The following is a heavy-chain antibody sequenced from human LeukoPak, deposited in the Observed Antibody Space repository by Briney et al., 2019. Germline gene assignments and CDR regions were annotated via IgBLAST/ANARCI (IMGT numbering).Heavy chain of an antibody. CDR3: AREGYYGSGSPPSLYFDY. Sequence: GGSLRLSCAASGFTFRSYVIHWVRQAPGKGLEWVAVTSSDLNVKLYADSVKGRFTISRDNSRSTLYLQMNSLRPEGTAIYYCAREGYYGSGSPPSLYFDYWGQGTLVTVSS. CDR2: TSSDLNVK. J-gene: IGHJ4*02. CDR1: GFTFRSYV. D-gene: IGHD3-10*01. V-gene: IGHV3-30-3*01.